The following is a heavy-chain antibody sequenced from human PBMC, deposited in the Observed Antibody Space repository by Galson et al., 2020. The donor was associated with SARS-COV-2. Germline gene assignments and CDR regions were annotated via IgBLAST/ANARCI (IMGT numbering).Heavy chain of an antibody. CDR2: IRGGGGST. J-gene: IGHJ4*02. CDR1: AFTFSRYA. CDR3: AKDRGNDYGDQLDF. V-gene: IGHV3-23*01. Sequence: GGSLRLSCAASAFTFSRYAMAWVRQAPGKGLEWVSGIRGGGGSTYYADSVKGRFTISRAISQNTVYLQMSSLRAEDTAVYYCAKDRGNDYGDQLDFWGQGTQVTVSS. D-gene: IGHD4-17*01.